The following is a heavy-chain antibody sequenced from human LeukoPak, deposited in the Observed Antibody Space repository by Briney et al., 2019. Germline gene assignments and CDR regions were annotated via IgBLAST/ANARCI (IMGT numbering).Heavy chain of an antibody. CDR1: GGSISSYY. CDR2: IYYSGST. D-gene: IGHD2-21*01. J-gene: IGHJ4*02. V-gene: IGHV4-59*01. CDR3: AREIEDGEDY. Sequence: PSETLSLTCTVSGGSISSYYWSWIRQPPGKGLEWIGYIYYSGSTNYNPSLKSRVTISVDTSKNQFSLKLSSVTAADTAVYYCAREIEDGEDYWGQGTLVTVSS.